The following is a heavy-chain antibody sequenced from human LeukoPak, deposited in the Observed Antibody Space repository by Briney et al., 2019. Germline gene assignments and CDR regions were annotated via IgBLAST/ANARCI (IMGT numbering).Heavy chain of an antibody. V-gene: IGHV1-46*01. CDR1: GGTFSSYA. D-gene: IGHD4-17*01. CDR2: INPSGGST. CDR3: ATETTVTTSRLGAFDI. Sequence: GASVKVSCKASGGTFSSYAISWVRQAPGQGLEWMGIINPSGGSTSYAQKFQGRVTMTRDMSTSTVYMELSSLGSEDTAVYYCATETTVTTSRLGAFDIWGQGTMVTVSS. J-gene: IGHJ3*02.